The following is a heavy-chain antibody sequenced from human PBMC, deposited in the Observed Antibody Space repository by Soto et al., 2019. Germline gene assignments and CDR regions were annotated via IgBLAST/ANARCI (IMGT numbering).Heavy chain of an antibody. CDR3: ARQLDTAMVTAYYYYYGMDV. D-gene: IGHD5-18*01. CDR2: IYPGDSDT. J-gene: IGHJ6*02. CDR1: GYSFTSYW. V-gene: IGHV5-51*01. Sequence: ESLKISCKGSGYSFTSYWIGWVRQMPGKGLEWMGIIYPGDSDTRYSPSFQGQVTISADKSISTAYLQWSSLKASDTAMYYCARQLDTAMVTAYYYYYGMDVWGQGTTVTVSS.